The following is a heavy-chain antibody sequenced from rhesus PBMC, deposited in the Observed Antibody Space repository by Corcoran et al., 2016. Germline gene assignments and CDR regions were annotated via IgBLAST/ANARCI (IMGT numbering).Heavy chain of an antibody. Sequence: EVQLVESGGGLVQPGGSLRLSCAAPGFTFSNFYMHWVRQVQGKGLEWVGLIRNKATSYTPEYAPAMKSRFTISRDDSKTTLYLQMSSLKTEATALYYCTKPYYNIWTGYYTYFDYWGQGVLVTVSS. CDR1: GFTFSNFY. CDR3: TKPYYNIWTGYYTYFDY. J-gene: IGHJ4*01. V-gene: IGHV3-20*01. D-gene: IGHD3-3*01. CDR2: IRNKATSYTP.